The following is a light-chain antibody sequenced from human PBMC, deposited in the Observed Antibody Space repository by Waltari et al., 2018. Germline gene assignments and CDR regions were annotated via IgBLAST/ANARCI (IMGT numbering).Light chain of an antibody. CDR3: CSYAGNYIHVL. J-gene: IGLJ2*01. V-gene: IGLV2-23*02. CDR1: SSDVGGYNA. Sequence: QSALTQPASVSGSPGQSITISCTGTSSDVGGYNAVSWYQHPPGNAPKVIIYDVSLRPSGVANRFSGSKSGNTASLTIAGLQPEDEADYFCCSYAGNYIHVLFGGGTKLTVL. CDR2: DVS.